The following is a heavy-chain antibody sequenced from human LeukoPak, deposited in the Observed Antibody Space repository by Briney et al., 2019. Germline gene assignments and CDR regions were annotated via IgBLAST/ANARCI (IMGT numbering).Heavy chain of an antibody. Sequence: ASVEVSCKVSGYTFTGYYLHWLRQAPGQGLEWMGRINPSGGGTNYAQKFQGRVTMTRDTSINTAYMDLSSLRSDDTAVYYCARGPSGSDYWGQGTLVTVSS. D-gene: IGHD3-10*01. CDR3: ARGPSGSDY. CDR2: INPSGGGT. V-gene: IGHV1-2*06. CDR1: GYTFTGYY. J-gene: IGHJ4*02.